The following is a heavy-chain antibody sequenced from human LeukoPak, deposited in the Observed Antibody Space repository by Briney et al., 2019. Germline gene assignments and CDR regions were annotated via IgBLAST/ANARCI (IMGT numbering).Heavy chain of an antibody. Sequence: SETLSLTCTVYGVSISSSNYFWAWIRQSPGKGLEWIGSIYFRGSISSSPSLKSRVTISIDASKNQFSLKLTSVTAADTAVYYCAREDRYCSSTSCYTWDYWGQGTLVAV. V-gene: IGHV4-39*07. CDR2: IYFRGSI. CDR3: AREDRYCSSTSCYTWDY. D-gene: IGHD2-2*02. CDR1: GVSISSSNYF. J-gene: IGHJ4*02.